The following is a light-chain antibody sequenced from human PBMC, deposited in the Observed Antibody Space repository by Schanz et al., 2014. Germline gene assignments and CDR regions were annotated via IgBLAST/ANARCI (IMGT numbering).Light chain of an antibody. CDR2: DAS. J-gene: IGKJ4*01. V-gene: IGKV3-11*01. CDR3: HQRSNWPLT. Sequence: EVVLTQSPATLSLSPGERATLSCRASQSVGNSLAWYQHKPGQAPRLLIYDASNRATGIPARFSGSGSGTDFTLTISSLEPEDFAVYYCHQRSNWPLTFGGGTKVEI. CDR1: QSVGNS.